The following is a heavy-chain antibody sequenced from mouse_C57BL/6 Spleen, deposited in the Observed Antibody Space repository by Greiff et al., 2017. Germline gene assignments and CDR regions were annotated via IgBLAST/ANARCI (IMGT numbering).Heavy chain of an antibody. Sequence: EVQLQQSGAELVKPGASVKLSCTASGFTIKDYYMHWVKQRTEQGLEWIGRIYPEDGETKYAPKFPGKATITADTSSNTAYLQISSLTSEDTAVYYCARGDCESLDYWGQGTTLTVSS. J-gene: IGHJ2*01. CDR2: IYPEDGET. CDR1: GFTIKDYY. V-gene: IGHV14-2*01. D-gene: IGHD3-3*01. CDR3: ARGDCESLDY.